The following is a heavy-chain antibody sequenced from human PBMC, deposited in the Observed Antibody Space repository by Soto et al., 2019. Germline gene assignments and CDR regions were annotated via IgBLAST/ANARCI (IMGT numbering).Heavy chain of an antibody. CDR2: ISGSGGYT. J-gene: IGHJ4*02. Sequence: EVXXXXXGGXLVXPGXXLXXXXAXXXFTXSNYIMTWVRQAPGKXXXXXSVISGSGGYTNHADSVKGRFXIXXXXXXXXXXXXXXXXXXXXTAIYYCAKDSLSRPLYHGFFDYWGQGPLVTVSS. V-gene: IGHV3-23*01. CDR1: XFTXSNYI. D-gene: IGHD3-10*01. CDR3: AKDSLSRPLYHGFFDY.